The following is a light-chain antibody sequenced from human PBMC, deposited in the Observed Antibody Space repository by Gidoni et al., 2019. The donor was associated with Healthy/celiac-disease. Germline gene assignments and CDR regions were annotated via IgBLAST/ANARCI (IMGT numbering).Light chain of an antibody. J-gene: IGKJ2*01. CDR2: WAS. Sequence: DIVMPHSPASLAVSLVERATINCKSSHSVLYSSNTKNYLAWYPQKPGQPPKLLIYWASTRESGVPARFSGSGSGTDFTLTISSLQAEDVAVYYCQQYYSTPPYTFGQGTKLEIK. V-gene: IGKV4-1*01. CDR1: HSVLYSSNTKNY. CDR3: QQYYSTPPYT.